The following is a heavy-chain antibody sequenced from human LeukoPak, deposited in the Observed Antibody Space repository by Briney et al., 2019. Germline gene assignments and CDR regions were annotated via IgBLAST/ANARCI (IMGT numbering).Heavy chain of an antibody. CDR2: IYYSGST. V-gene: IGHV4-39*07. CDR3: ARYGITGTNVDY. Sequence: SETLSLTCTVSGGSISSSSYYWGWIRQPPGKGLEWIGSIYYSGSTYHNPSLKSRVTISVDTSKNQFSLKLSSVTAADTAVHYCARYGITGTNVDYWGQGTLVTVSS. CDR1: GGSISSSSYY. D-gene: IGHD1-20*01. J-gene: IGHJ4*02.